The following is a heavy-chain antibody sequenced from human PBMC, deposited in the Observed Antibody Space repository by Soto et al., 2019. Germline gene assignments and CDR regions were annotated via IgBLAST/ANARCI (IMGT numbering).Heavy chain of an antibody. J-gene: IGHJ6*02. CDR3: ARWQLELPYYYGMDV. Sequence: QVQLQESGPGLVKPSETLSLTCTVSGGSVSSGSYYWSWIRQPPGKGLEWIGYIYYGGSTNYNPSLKSRVTISEDTSKNQFSLKLSSVTAADTAVYYCARWQLELPYYYGMDVWGQGTTVTVSS. D-gene: IGHD1-7*01. V-gene: IGHV4-61*01. CDR1: GGSVSSGSYY. CDR2: IYYGGST.